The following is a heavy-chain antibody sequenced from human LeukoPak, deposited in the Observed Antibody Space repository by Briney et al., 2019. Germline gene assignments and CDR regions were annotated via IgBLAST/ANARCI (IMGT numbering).Heavy chain of an antibody. J-gene: IGHJ3*02. CDR1: GFTVSSNY. CDR2: IYSGGST. Sequence: GGSLRLSCAASGFTVSSNYMSWVRQAPGKGLEWVSVIYSGGSTYYADSVKGRFTISRDNSKNTLYLQMNSLRAEDTAVYYCASHSSSLVGDAFDIWGQGTMVTVSS. CDR3: ASHSSSLVGDAFDI. D-gene: IGHD6-13*01. V-gene: IGHV3-53*01.